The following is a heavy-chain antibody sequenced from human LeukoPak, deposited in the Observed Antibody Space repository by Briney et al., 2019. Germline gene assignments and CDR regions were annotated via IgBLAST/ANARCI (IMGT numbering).Heavy chain of an antibody. Sequence: ASVKVSCKASGYTFTGYYMHWVRQAPGQGLEWMGWINPYSGGTNYAQKFQGRVTMTRDTSISTAYMELSRLRSDDTAVYYCATLGVGATIGLDYWGQGTLVTVSS. V-gene: IGHV1-2*02. D-gene: IGHD1-26*01. CDR3: ATLGVGATIGLDY. CDR1: GYTFTGYY. CDR2: INPYSGGT. J-gene: IGHJ4*02.